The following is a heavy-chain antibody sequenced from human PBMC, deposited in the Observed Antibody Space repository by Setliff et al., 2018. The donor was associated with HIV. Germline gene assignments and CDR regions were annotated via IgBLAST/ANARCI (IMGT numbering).Heavy chain of an antibody. D-gene: IGHD2-2*01. J-gene: IGHJ4*02. CDR1: GYTFTSYG. CDR3: ARGPPIVVVPAALLTFDY. Sequence: ASVKVSCKASGYTFTSYGISWVRQAPGQGLEWMGWISAYNGNTNYAQKLQGRVTMTTDTATSTAYMELRSLRSDDTAVYYCARGPPIVVVPAALLTFDYWGQGTLVTVSS. CDR2: ISAYNGNT. V-gene: IGHV1-18*01.